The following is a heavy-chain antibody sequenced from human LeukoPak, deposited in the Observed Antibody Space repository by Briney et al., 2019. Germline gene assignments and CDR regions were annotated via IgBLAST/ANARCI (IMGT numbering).Heavy chain of an antibody. Sequence: SETLSLTCTVSGGSINSSSYYWGWIRQPPGKGLEWIGNIFYSGSTYYNPSLKSRVTISVDTSKNQFSLKLSSVTAADTAVYYCARAHYYDSSGYRNWFDPWGQGTLVTVSS. CDR3: ARAHYYDSSGYRNWFDP. D-gene: IGHD3-22*01. V-gene: IGHV4-39*07. J-gene: IGHJ5*02. CDR1: GGSINSSSYY. CDR2: IFYSGST.